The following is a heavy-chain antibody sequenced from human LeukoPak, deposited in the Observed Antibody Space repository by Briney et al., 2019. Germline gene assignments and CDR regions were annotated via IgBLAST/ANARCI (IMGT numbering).Heavy chain of an antibody. CDR1: GYAFTSYG. Sequence: ASVKVSCKASGYAFTSYGISWVRQAPGQGLEWMGWISGYNGKTHYARQLQARVTMTTDTSTTTAYMELRSLRSDDTAVYYCARELSGSLNLNDYWGQGTLVTVSS. V-gene: IGHV1-18*01. J-gene: IGHJ4*02. CDR3: ARELSGSLNLNDY. D-gene: IGHD1-26*01. CDR2: ISGYNGKT.